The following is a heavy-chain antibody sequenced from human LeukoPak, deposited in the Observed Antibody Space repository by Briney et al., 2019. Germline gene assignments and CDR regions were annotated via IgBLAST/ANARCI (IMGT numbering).Heavy chain of an antibody. V-gene: IGHV4-59*01. CDR1: GGSISTYY. J-gene: IGHJ4*02. Sequence: SETLSLTCTVSGGSISTYYWSWIRQPPEKGLEWIGYIYYSGSTTYNPSLKSRVTISIDTSKNQFSLKLSSVTAVDTAVYYCARGTYSSGWFYDYWGQGILVTVSS. D-gene: IGHD6-19*01. CDR3: ARGTYSSGWFYDY. CDR2: IYYSGST.